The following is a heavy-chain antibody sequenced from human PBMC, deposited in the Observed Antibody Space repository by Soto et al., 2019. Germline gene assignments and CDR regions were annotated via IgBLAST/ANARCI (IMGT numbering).Heavy chain of an antibody. CDR3: VTDLPGITDFDY. CDR1: GFSFSDYD. V-gene: IGHV3-48*01. Sequence: GGSLRLSCAASGFSFSDYDMNWVRQAPGKGLEWVSYISVGGVIHYADSVRGRFTISRDNAQNSLYLQMDSLRAEDTAVYYCVTDLPGITDFDYWGQGTLVTVSS. J-gene: IGHJ4*02. D-gene: IGHD6-13*01. CDR2: ISVGGVI.